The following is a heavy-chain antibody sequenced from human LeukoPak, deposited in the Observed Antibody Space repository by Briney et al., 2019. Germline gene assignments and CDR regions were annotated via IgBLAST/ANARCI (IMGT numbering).Heavy chain of an antibody. J-gene: IGHJ5*02. Sequence: GGSLRFSCAASGFTFSSYAMYWVRQAPGKGLEWVAVISYGGSNKYYADSVKGRFTISRDNSKNTLYLQMSSLRAEDTAVYYCAKTVNYDFWSGYRGNWFDPWGQGTLVTVSS. CDR1: GFTFSSYA. CDR2: ISYGGSNK. CDR3: AKTVNYDFWSGYRGNWFDP. V-gene: IGHV3-30-3*02. D-gene: IGHD3-3*01.